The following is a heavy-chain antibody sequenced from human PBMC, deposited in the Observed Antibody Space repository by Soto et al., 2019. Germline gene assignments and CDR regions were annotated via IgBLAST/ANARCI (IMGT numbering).Heavy chain of an antibody. J-gene: IGHJ4*02. Sequence: EFVKIACKGSGYSFTSYWIGWVRQIPGKGLEWMGIIYPGDSDTRYSPSFQGQVTISADKSISTAYLQWSSLKASDTAMYYCARRYCSSTSCLTYFDYWGQGTLVTVS. CDR2: IYPGDSDT. D-gene: IGHD2-2*01. V-gene: IGHV5-51*01. CDR3: ARRYCSSTSCLTYFDY. CDR1: GYSFTSYW.